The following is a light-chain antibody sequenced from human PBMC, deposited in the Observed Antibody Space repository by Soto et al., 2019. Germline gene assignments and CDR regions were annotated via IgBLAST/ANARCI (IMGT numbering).Light chain of an antibody. J-gene: IGKJ1*01. CDR2: GAY. CDR1: QSVSSSY. Sequence: EIVLTQSPGTLSLSPGESATLSCRDSQSVSSSYLAWYQQKPGQAPRLLIYGAYSRATGIPDRFGGSVSGTGFTLTISRLEPEDFAVYYCQQYGSSPTWTCGQGTKVDIK. V-gene: IGKV3-20*01. CDR3: QQYGSSPTWT.